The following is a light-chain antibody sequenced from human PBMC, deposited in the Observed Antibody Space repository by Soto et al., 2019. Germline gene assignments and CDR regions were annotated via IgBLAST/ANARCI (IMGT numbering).Light chain of an antibody. CDR2: GAS. J-gene: IGKJ5*01. Sequence: DIVLTQSPATLSVSPGERATLSCRASQSVSSSYLAWYQQKPGQPPRLLIYGASSRATGIPDRFSGSGSGTDFTLTISRLEPEDFAVYYCQRYGSSITFGQGTRLEIK. CDR3: QRYGSSIT. CDR1: QSVSSSY. V-gene: IGKV3-20*01.